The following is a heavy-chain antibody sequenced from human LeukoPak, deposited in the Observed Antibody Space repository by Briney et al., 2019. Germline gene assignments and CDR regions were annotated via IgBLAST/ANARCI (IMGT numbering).Heavy chain of an antibody. D-gene: IGHD3-3*01. Sequence: ASVKVSCKASGYTFTSYYMHWVRQAPGQGLEWMGIINPSGGSTSYAQKFQGRVTMTRDTSTSTVYMELSSLRSEDTAVYYCASGEAYYDFWSGYKAFDYWGQGILVTVSS. CDR3: ASGEAYYDFWSGYKAFDY. J-gene: IGHJ4*02. CDR2: INPSGGST. CDR1: GYTFTSYY. V-gene: IGHV1-46*01.